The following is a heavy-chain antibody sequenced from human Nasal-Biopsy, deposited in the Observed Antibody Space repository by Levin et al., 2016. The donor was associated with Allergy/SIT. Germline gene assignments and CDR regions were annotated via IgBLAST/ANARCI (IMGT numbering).Heavy chain of an antibody. V-gene: IGHV3-9*01. CDR3: AKDHNPSSTGYLVS. Sequence: GGSLRLSCVASGFNFDDYAMHWVRQAPAKGLEWVSGINWNSGTIGYADSVKGRFTISRDNAKNSLYLHMNSLRAEDTAFYYCAKDHNPSSTGYLVSWGQGTLVTVSS. J-gene: IGHJ5*02. CDR1: GFNFDDYA. CDR2: INWNSGTI. D-gene: IGHD3-22*01.